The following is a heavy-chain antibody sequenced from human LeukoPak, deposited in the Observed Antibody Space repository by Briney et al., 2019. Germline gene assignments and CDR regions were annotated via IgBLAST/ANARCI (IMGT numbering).Heavy chain of an antibody. J-gene: IGHJ3*01. V-gene: IGHV3-30*02. Sequence: GGSLRLSCATSGFIFSSFGIHWVRQAPGKGLEWVAFIRHDGSNKFYADSVKGRFTISRDNSKNTLYLQMNSLRAEDTAVYYCARDGGNDAFNVWGQGTMVTVSS. CDR3: ARDGGNDAFNV. CDR2: IRHDGSNK. D-gene: IGHD4-23*01. CDR1: GFIFSSFG.